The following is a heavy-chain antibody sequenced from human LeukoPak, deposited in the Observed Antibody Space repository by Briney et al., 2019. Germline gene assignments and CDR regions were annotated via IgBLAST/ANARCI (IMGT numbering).Heavy chain of an antibody. D-gene: IGHD3-10*01. CDR2: ISWNSGSI. J-gene: IGHJ4*02. CDR1: GFSVSSNY. V-gene: IGHV3-9*01. CDR3: ARGVTGDY. Sequence: GGSLRLSCVVSGFSVSSNYMSWVRQAPGKGLEWVSGISWNSGSIGYADSVKGRFTISRDNAKNSLYLQMNSLRAEDTALYYCARGVTGDYWGQGTLVTVSS.